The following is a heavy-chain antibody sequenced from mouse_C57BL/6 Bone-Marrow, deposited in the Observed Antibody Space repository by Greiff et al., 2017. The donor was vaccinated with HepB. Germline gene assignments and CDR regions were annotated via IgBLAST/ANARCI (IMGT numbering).Heavy chain of an antibody. D-gene: IGHD1-1*01. V-gene: IGHV1-18*01. CDR2: INPNNGGT. J-gene: IGHJ2*01. CDR3: ARGPRYYYFNYYFDY. Sequence: EVQRVESGPELVKPGASVKIPCKASGYTFTDYNMDWVKQSHGKSLEWIGDINPNNGGTIYNQKFKGKATLTVDKSSSTAYMELRSLTSEDTAVYYCARGPRYYYFNYYFDYWGQGTTLTVSS. CDR1: GYTFTDYN.